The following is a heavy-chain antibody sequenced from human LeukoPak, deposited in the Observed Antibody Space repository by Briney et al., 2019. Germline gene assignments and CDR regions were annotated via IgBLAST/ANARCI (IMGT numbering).Heavy chain of an antibody. CDR3: ARGGYDSSGYYYGRFYWFDP. D-gene: IGHD3-22*01. J-gene: IGHJ5*02. CDR1: GGSFSSYY. CDR2: IYYSGST. Sequence: SETLTLTCTVSGGSFSSYYWSWIRQPPGKGLEWIGYIYYSGSTNYNPSLKSRVTISVDTSKNQSSLKLSSVTAADTAVYYCARGGYDSSGYYYGRFYWFDPWGQGTLATVSA. V-gene: IGHV4-59*01.